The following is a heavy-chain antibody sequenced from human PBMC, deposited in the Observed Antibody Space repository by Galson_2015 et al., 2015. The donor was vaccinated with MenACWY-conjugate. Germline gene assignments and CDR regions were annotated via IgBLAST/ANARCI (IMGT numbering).Heavy chain of an antibody. D-gene: IGHD3-22*01. CDR3: ARSVYYESSGYYFFDY. V-gene: IGHV4-39*07. Sequence: SETLSLTCSVSGGSISSSNHYWGWIRQPPGKGPEWIGSMYYSGSTYYNPSLKSRVTISLDTSKNQFSLKLSSVTAADTAVYYCARSVYYESSGYYFFDYWGQGTLFTVSS. CDR2: MYYSGST. J-gene: IGHJ4*02. CDR1: GGSISSSNHY.